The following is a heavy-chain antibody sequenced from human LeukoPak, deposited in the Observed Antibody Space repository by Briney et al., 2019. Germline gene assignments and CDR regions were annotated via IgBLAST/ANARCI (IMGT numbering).Heavy chain of an antibody. CDR2: ISYDGSNK. J-gene: IGHJ4*02. CDR3: ARDPSVYYDILTGYFDY. CDR1: GFTFSSYA. D-gene: IGHD3-9*01. V-gene: IGHV3-30-3*01. Sequence: GGSLRLSCAASGFTFSSYAMHWVRQAPGKGLEWVAVISYDGSNKYYADSVKGRFTISRDNSKDTLYLQMNSLRAEDTAVYYCARDPSVYYDILTGYFDYWGQGTLVTVSS.